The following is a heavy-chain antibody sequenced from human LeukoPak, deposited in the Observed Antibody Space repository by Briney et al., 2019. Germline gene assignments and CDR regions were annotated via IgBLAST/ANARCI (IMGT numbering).Heavy chain of an antibody. Sequence: GASVKVSCKASGYTFTSYGISWVRQAPGQGLEWMGWISAYNGNTNYAQKLQGRVTMTTDTSTSTAYMELRSLRSDDTAVYYCARSIVVVVAATDYYYGMDVWGQGTTVTISS. CDR2: ISAYNGNT. CDR1: GYTFTSYG. CDR3: ARSIVVVVAATDYYYGMDV. D-gene: IGHD2-15*01. V-gene: IGHV1-18*01. J-gene: IGHJ6*02.